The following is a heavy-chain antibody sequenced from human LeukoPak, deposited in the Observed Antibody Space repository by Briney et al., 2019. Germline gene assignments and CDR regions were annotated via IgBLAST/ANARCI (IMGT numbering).Heavy chain of an antibody. D-gene: IGHD5-12*01. CDR2: IYHSGST. CDR3: ARDTSGYNLLGAFDI. Sequence: SETLSLTCAVSGGSISSSNWWSWVRQPPGKGLEWIGEIYHSGSTNYNPSLKSRVTISVDKSKNQISLKLNSVTAADTDVYYCARDTSGYNLLGAFDIWGQGTMVTVSS. CDR1: GGSISSSNW. V-gene: IGHV4-4*02. J-gene: IGHJ3*02.